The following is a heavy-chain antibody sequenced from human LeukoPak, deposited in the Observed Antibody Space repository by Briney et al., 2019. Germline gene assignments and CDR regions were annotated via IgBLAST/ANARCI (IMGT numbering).Heavy chain of an antibody. D-gene: IGHD1-14*01. CDR2: LYRGGST. CDR3: AAGGDSDPLF. V-gene: IGHV3-66*01. CDR1: GFSVGDNY. J-gene: IGHJ4*02. Sequence: PGGSLRLSCEASGFSVGDNYMTWVRQAPGKGLEWVSVLYRGGSTIYADSVRGRFTISRDNSKNTLYLQMNSLRAEDTAVYYCAAGGDSDPLFWGQGTLVTVSS.